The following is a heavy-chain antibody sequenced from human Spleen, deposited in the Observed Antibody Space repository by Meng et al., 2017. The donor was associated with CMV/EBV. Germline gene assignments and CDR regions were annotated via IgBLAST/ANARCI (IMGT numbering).Heavy chain of an antibody. J-gene: IGHJ4*02. CDR3: ARDNNWGPDY. CDR1: GYTFTDYY. D-gene: IGHD7-27*01. Sequence: ASVKVSCKASGYTFTDYYMYWVRQAPGQGLEWMGWINPNSGDTKYAQRFQGRVTMTRDTFINTGYMELTRLTSDDTAVYYCARDNNWGPDYWGQGTLVTVSS. V-gene: IGHV1-2*02. CDR2: INPNSGDT.